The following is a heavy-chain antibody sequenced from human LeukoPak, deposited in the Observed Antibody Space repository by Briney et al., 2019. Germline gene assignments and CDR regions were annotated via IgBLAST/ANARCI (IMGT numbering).Heavy chain of an antibody. CDR1: GFNFRSYE. J-gene: IGHJ4*02. Sequence: GRSLRLSCAASGFNFRSYEMNWVRQAPGKVLEWVSYISNTDETRTYADSVKGRFTISRDNAKNSLHLEMNSLRAEDTAVYYCAIEIVSAVAGNFDYWGQGTLVTVSS. CDR2: ISNTDETR. V-gene: IGHV3-48*03. D-gene: IGHD6-19*01. CDR3: AIEIVSAVAGNFDY.